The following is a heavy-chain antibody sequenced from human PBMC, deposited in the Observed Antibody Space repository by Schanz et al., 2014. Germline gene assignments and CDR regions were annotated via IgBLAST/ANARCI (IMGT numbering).Heavy chain of an antibody. J-gene: IGHJ5*01. CDR1: GGSISSGGYY. V-gene: IGHV4-31*03. D-gene: IGHD4-17*01. Sequence: QVQLQESGPGLVKPSQTLSLTCTVSGGSISSGGYYWSWIRQHPGKGLEWIGYIYDGGSTYYNPSLKSRVTIAVDRSKNQFSLILNSVTAVDTAVYYCARSPGDFPGWFDSWGQGTLXTVSS. CDR3: ARSPGDFPGWFDS. CDR2: IYDGGST.